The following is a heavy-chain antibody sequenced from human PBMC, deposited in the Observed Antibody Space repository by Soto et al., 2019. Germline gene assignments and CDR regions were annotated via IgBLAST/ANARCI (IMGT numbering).Heavy chain of an antibody. Sequence: EVQLLESGGGLVQPGGSLRLSCAASRFTFSRYAMNWVRQAPGKGLEWVSGISGSGDSTYYADSVKGRFTISRDNSKNTLYVQMNSLRAEDTAVYYCANTRGGSERINDYWGQGTLVTVSS. CDR2: ISGSGDST. J-gene: IGHJ4*02. D-gene: IGHD2-15*01. CDR1: RFTFSRYA. CDR3: ANTRGGSERINDY. V-gene: IGHV3-23*01.